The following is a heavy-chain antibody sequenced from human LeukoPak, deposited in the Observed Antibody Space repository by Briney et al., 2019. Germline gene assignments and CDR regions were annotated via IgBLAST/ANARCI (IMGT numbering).Heavy chain of an antibody. Sequence: GGSLRLSCAASGFTFSSYSMNWVRQAPGKGLEWVSSISSSSSYIYYADSVKGRFTISRDNAKNSLYLQMNSLRAEDTAVYYCARGNYDFWSGYYNGFDYWGQGTLVTVSS. V-gene: IGHV3-21*01. D-gene: IGHD3-3*01. CDR2: ISSSSSYI. J-gene: IGHJ5*01. CDR3: ARGNYDFWSGYYNGFDY. CDR1: GFTFSSYS.